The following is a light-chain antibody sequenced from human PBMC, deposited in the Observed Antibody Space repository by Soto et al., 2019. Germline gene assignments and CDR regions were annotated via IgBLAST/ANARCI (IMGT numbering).Light chain of an antibody. CDR1: TSDVGGYNH. CDR3: SSYTNTSTLV. CDR2: DVN. Sequence: QSVLIQPASVSGSPGQSITISCTGTTSDVGGYNHVSWFQQHPGKVPKLMIYDVNNRPSWVSNRFSGSKSGNTASLTISGLQAEDEADYYCSSYTNTSTLVFGGGTKLTVL. V-gene: IGLV2-14*01. J-gene: IGLJ2*01.